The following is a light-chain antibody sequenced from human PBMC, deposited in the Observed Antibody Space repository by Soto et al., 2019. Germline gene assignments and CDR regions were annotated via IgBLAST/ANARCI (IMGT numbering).Light chain of an antibody. CDR3: SSFAGSDNLVI. V-gene: IGLV2-8*01. Sequence: QSALTQPPSASGSPGQSVTISCTGTSNDIGGYDYVSWYQQHPGKAPKLIISEVNKRPSGVPDRFSGSKSGNTASLFVSGLQAEDEADYYCSSFAGSDNLVIFGGGTKLTVL. CDR2: EVN. J-gene: IGLJ2*01. CDR1: SNDIGGYDY.